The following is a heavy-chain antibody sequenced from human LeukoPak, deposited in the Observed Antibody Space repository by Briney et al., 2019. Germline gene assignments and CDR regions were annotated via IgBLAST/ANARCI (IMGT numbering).Heavy chain of an antibody. V-gene: IGHV3-21*01. J-gene: IGHJ4*02. CDR1: GFTFSSYS. Sequence: GGSLRLSCAASGFTFSSYSMNWVRQAPGKGLEWVSSISSSSSYIYYADSVKGRFTISRDNAKNSLYLQMNSLGAEDTAVYYCARDIWVPYPHPITAAGTGADYWGQGTLVTVSS. D-gene: IGHD6-13*01. CDR2: ISSSSSYI. CDR3: ARDIWVPYPHPITAAGTGADY.